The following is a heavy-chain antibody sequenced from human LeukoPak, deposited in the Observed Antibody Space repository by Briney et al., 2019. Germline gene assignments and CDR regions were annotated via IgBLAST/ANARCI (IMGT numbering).Heavy chain of an antibody. Sequence: ASVKVSCKASGGTFSSYAISWVRQAPGQGLEWMGGIIPIFGTANYAQKFQGRVTITADESTSTAYMELSSLRSEDTAVHYCARDDDSSDLHRFDYWGQGTLVTVSS. CDR2: IIPIFGTA. J-gene: IGHJ4*02. V-gene: IGHV1-69*01. CDR1: GGTFSSYA. D-gene: IGHD3-22*01. CDR3: ARDDDSSDLHRFDY.